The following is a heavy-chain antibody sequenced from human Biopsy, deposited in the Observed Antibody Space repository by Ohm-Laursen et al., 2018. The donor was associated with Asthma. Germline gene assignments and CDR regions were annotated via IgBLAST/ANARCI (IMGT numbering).Heavy chain of an antibody. D-gene: IGHD1-1*01. Sequence: SLRLSCAVSGFTFNSYGMHWVRQAPGKGLEWVAVISYDGSNRYSADSVRGRFTISRDNSKNTLYLQMSSLRAGDTAVYYCVRDGTDDAFDIWGQGTVVSVSS. J-gene: IGHJ3*02. CDR2: ISYDGSNR. CDR3: VRDGTDDAFDI. CDR1: GFTFNSYG. V-gene: IGHV3-30*03.